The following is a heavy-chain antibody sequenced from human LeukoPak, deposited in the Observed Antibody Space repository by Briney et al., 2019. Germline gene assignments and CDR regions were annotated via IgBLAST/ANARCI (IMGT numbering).Heavy chain of an antibody. V-gene: IGHV3-53*01. Sequence: GGSLRLSCAASGFAVSSNYMSWVRQAPGKGLEWVSIVYSGGSTYSADSVKGRSTISRDNSKNTPYLQMNSLRAEDTAVYYCARLIRSYNWFDSWGQGTLVTVSS. CDR1: GFAVSSNY. D-gene: IGHD3-10*01. CDR2: VYSGGST. J-gene: IGHJ5*01. CDR3: ARLIRSYNWFDS.